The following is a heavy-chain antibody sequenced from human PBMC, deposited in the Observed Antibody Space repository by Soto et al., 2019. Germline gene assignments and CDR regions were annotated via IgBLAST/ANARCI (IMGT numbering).Heavy chain of an antibody. V-gene: IGHV1-69*13. D-gene: IGHD3-16*01. CDR2: IIPIFGTA. CDR1: GGTFSSYA. Sequence: SVKVSCKASGGTFSSYAISWVRQAPGQGLEWMVGIIPIFGTANYAQKFQGRVTITADESTSTAYMELSSLRSEDTAVYYCATWGMGLVEYYGMDVWGQGTTVTVSS. CDR3: ATWGMGLVEYYGMDV. J-gene: IGHJ6*02.